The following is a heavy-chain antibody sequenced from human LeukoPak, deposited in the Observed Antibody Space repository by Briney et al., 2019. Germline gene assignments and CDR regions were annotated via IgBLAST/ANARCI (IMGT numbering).Heavy chain of an antibody. Sequence: PSETLSLTCTVSGDSSSNHYWSWIRQPPGKGLEWIGYIYYRGSTNYNPSLKSRVTISVDTSKNQLSLKLTSVTIADTAVYYCARDASNGYYFDYWGQGILVTVSS. CDR3: ARDASNGYYFDY. V-gene: IGHV4-59*11. J-gene: IGHJ4*02. CDR1: GDSSSNHY. D-gene: IGHD3-22*01. CDR2: IYYRGST.